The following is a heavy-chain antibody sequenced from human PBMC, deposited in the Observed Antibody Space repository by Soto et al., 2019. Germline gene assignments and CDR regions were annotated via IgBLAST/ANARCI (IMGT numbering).Heavy chain of an antibody. CDR1: GGSISSGGYY. Sequence: SETLSLTCTVSGGSISSGGYYWSWIRQDPGKGLEWIGYIYYSGSTYYNPSLKSRVTISVDTSKNQFSLKLSSVTAADTAVYYCASYYYDSSGYHTFDYWGQGTLVTVSS. V-gene: IGHV4-31*03. J-gene: IGHJ4*02. D-gene: IGHD3-22*01. CDR2: IYYSGST. CDR3: ASYYYDSSGYHTFDY.